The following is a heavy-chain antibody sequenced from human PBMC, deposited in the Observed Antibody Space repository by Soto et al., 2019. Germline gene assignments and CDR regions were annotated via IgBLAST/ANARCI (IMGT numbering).Heavy chain of an antibody. CDR1: GFTFSSYA. J-gene: IGHJ4*02. CDR3: ARGQLPSATTYFDF. V-gene: IGHV3-33*01. Sequence: QVHLVESGGGVDQPGGSLRLSCAASGFTFSSYAIHWVRQAPGKGLEWVAIIWFDGSNKYYADSVKGRFSISRDNSKNTLFLQMDSLRAEDTAVYYCARGQLPSATTYFDFWGQGTLVIVSS. CDR2: IWFDGSNK. D-gene: IGHD1-26*01.